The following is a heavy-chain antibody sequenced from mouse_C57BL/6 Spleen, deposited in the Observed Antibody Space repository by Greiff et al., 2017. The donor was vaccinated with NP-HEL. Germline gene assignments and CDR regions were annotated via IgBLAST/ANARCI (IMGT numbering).Heavy chain of an antibody. CDR3: AYGYDRVWFDY. D-gene: IGHD2-2*01. V-gene: IGHV1-81*01. CDR1: GYTFTSYG. Sequence: QVQLKQSGAELARPGASVKLSCKASGYTFTSYGISWVKQRPGQGLEWIGEIYPRSGNTYYNEKFKGKATLTADKSSSTAYMELRSLTSEDSAVYFCAYGYDRVWFDYWGQGTLVTVSA. J-gene: IGHJ3*01. CDR2: IYPRSGNT.